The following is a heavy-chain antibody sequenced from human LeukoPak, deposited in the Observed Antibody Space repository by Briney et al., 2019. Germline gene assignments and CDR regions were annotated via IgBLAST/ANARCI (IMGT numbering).Heavy chain of an antibody. CDR1: GFTFSSYG. D-gene: IGHD3-9*01. CDR2: IWYDGSNK. CDR3: ARDKRYFDWLSPYYYYGMDV. J-gene: IGHJ6*02. V-gene: IGHV3-33*01. Sequence: GGSLRLSCAASGFTFSSYGMHWVRQAPGKGLEWVAVIWYDGSNKYYADSVKGRFTISRDNSKNTLYLQMNSLRAEDTAVYYCARDKRYFDWLSPYYYYGMDVWGQGTTVTVPS.